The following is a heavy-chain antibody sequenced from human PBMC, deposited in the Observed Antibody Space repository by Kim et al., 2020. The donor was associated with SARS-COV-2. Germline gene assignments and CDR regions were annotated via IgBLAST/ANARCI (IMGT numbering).Heavy chain of an antibody. D-gene: IGHD3-10*01. Sequence: SVKGRFTISRDNSKNTLYLQMNSLRAEDTAVYYCARDIDGSGSYYLFDYWGQGTLVTVSS. J-gene: IGHJ4*02. CDR3: ARDIDGSGSYYLFDY. V-gene: IGHV3-30*01.